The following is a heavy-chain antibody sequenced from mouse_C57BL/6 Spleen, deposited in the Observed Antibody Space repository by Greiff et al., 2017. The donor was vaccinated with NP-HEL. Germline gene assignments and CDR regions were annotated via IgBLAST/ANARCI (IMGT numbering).Heavy chain of an antibody. D-gene: IGHD1-1*01. CDR1: GFTFSDYG. J-gene: IGHJ4*01. CDR3: ARLDYYGSSLYYYAMDY. V-gene: IGHV5-17*01. Sequence: EVKLVESGGGLVKPGGSLKLSCAASGFTFSDYGMHWVRQAPEKGLEWVAYISSGSSTIYYADTVKGRFTISRDNAKNTLFLQMTSLRSEDTAMYYCARLDYYGSSLYYYAMDYWGQGTSVTVSS. CDR2: ISSGSSTI.